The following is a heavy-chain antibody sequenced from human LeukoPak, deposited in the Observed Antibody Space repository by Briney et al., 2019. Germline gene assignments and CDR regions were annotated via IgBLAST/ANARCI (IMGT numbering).Heavy chain of an antibody. CDR1: GFPFSSYP. Sequence: GGSLRLYCAASGFPFSSYPMHWVRQAPGKGLEYVSGISSNGYTTYYANSVKGRFTISRDNSKNTLSLQMGSLRAEDMAVYYCARGLDRYSDDYWGQGTLVTVSS. CDR2: ISSNGYTT. D-gene: IGHD1-1*01. V-gene: IGHV3-64*01. CDR3: ARGLDRYSDDY. J-gene: IGHJ4*02.